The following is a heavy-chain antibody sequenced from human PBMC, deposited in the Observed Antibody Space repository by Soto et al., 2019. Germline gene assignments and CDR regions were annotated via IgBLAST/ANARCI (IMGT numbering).Heavy chain of an antibody. D-gene: IGHD3-10*01. CDR1: GFTFSSYA. Sequence: EVQLLESGGGLVQPGGSLRLSCTASGFTFSSYAMSWVRQAPGKGLEWVSSINIVGGATNFADSVKGRFTISRDDSKNTLYLQMNSLRAEDMAVYYCAKNYYFDCWGQGTRVTVSS. V-gene: IGHV3-23*01. CDR2: INIVGGAT. CDR3: AKNYYFDC. J-gene: IGHJ4*02.